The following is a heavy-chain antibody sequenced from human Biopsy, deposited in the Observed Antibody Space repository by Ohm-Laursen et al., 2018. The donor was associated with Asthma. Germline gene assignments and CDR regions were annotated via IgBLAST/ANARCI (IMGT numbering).Heavy chain of an antibody. CDR2: FNAANGNT. V-gene: IGHV1-3*01. D-gene: IGHD3-9*01. CDR1: GGTFGNYA. Sequence: GASVKASCKASGGTFGNYAISWVRQAPGLGLDWMGWFNAANGNTKYSQKFQGRLTISRDTSASTAYMDLSSLRSEDTAVYYCARTYFDFLTGQVHDAFAMWGQGTMVTVSS. CDR3: ARTYFDFLTGQVHDAFAM. J-gene: IGHJ3*02.